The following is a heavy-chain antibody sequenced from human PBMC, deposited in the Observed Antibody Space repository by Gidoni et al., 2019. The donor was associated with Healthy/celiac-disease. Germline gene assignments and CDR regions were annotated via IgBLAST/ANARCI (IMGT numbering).Heavy chain of an antibody. J-gene: IGHJ3*02. D-gene: IGHD6-6*01. Sequence: EVQLLESGGGLVQPGGSLGLPCAASGFTFSSYAMSWVRQAPGKGLEWVSAISGSGGSTYYADSVKGRFTISRDNSKNTLYLQMNSLRAEDTAVYYCAAEYSSNSGAFDIWGQGTMVTVSS. V-gene: IGHV3-23*01. CDR3: AAEYSSNSGAFDI. CDR2: ISGSGGST. CDR1: GFTFSSYA.